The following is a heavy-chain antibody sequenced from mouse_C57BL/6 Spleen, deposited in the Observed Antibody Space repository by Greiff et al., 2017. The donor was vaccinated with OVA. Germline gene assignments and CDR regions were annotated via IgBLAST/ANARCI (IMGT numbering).Heavy chain of an antibody. Sequence: EVKLVESEGGLVQPGSSMKLSCTASGFTFSDYYMAWVRQVPEQGLEWVANINYDGSSTYYLDSLKSRFIISRDNAKNILYLQMSSLTSEDTATYYCKRDLDDQGYFDVWGTGTTLTVSS. CDR3: KRDLDDQGYFDV. D-gene: IGHD2-3*01. CDR1: GFTFSDYY. V-gene: IGHV5-16*01. J-gene: IGHJ1*03. CDR2: INYDGSST.